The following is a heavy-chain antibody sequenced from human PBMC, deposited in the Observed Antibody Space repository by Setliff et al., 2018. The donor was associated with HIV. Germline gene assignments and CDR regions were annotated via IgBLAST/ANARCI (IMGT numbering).Heavy chain of an antibody. CDR1: GYTFTSYG. J-gene: IGHJ4*02. CDR2: ISGYNGNT. D-gene: IGHD6-25*01. V-gene: IGHV1-18*01. CDR3: ARDRLNVYSSGWGVGY. Sequence: ASVKVSCTASGYTFTSYGISWVRQAPGQGLEWMGWISGYNGNTNFAQKLQGRVTMTTDTSTSTAYMELRSLRSDDTAVYYCARDRLNVYSSGWGVGYWGQGTLVTVS.